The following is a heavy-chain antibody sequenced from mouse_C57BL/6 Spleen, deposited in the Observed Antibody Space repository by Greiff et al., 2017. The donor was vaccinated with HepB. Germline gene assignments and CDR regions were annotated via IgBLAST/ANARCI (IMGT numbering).Heavy chain of an antibody. V-gene: IGHV1-78*01. CDR2: IYPRDGST. CDR3: ARGRVYYDYDVGAMDY. J-gene: IGHJ4*01. D-gene: IGHD2-4*01. Sequence: QVQLQQSDAELVKPGASVKISCKVSGYTFTDHTIHWMKQRPEQGLEWIGYIYPRDGSTKYNEKFKGKATLTADKSSSTAYMQLNSLTSEDSAVYFCARGRVYYDYDVGAMDYWGQGTSVTVSS. CDR1: GYTFTDHT.